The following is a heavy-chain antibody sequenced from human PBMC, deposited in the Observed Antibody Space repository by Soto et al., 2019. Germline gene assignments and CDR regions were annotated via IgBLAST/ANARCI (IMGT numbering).Heavy chain of an antibody. V-gene: IGHV1-2*04. CDR1: GYTFTGYY. CDR3: ARGGQGSSGWYFGNDDQEFDY. D-gene: IGHD6-19*01. J-gene: IGHJ4*02. CDR2: INPNSGGT. Sequence: ASVKVSCKASGYTFTGYYMHWARQAPGQGLEWMGWINPNSGGTNYAQKFQGWVTMTRDTSISTAYMELSRLRSDDTAVYYCARGGQGSSGWYFGNDDQEFDYWGQGTLVTVSS.